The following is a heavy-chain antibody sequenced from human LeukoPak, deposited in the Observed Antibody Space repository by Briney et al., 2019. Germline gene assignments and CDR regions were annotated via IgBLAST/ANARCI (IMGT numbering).Heavy chain of an antibody. CDR3: ARHRSGWLQSSFDY. D-gene: IGHD5-24*01. Sequence: SETLSLTCTLSGGSISTSSSYCGWIRQPPGKGLEWIGSIDYSGSSFETPGLKSRVTISVDTSKNQFSLKLSSVTAADTSVYYCARHRSGWLQSSFDYWGQGTLVTVSS. J-gene: IGHJ4*02. CDR2: IDYSGSS. V-gene: IGHV4-39*01. CDR1: GGSISTSSSY.